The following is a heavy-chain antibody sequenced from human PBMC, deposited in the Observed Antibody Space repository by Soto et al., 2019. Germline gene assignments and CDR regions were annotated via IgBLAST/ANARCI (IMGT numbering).Heavy chain of an antibody. Sequence: EVQLLETGGGLAQPGGSLRLSCVASGFTFNYYDMSWVRQAPGKGLEWVSTISSTGVTTYYADSVKGRFTISRDNFKNTLWLQMNSLRAEDTAVYYCADHVPAATHYDYYNMDVWGQGTTVTVSS. J-gene: IGHJ6*02. CDR3: ADHVPAATHYDYYNMDV. V-gene: IGHV3-23*01. CDR2: ISSTGVTT. CDR1: GFTFNYYD. D-gene: IGHD2-2*01.